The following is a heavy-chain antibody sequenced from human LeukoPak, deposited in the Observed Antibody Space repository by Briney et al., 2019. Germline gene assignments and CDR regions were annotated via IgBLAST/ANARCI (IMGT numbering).Heavy chain of an antibody. CDR2: IYYSGST. V-gene: IGHV4-30-4*08. D-gene: IGHD2-2*02. J-gene: IGHJ5*02. CDR1: GGSISSGDYY. CDR3: ARGRPPLRGYCSSTSCYNAIWFDP. Sequence: PSETLSLTCTVSGGSISSGDYYWSWIRQPPGKGLEWIGYIYYSGSTYYNPSLKSRVTISVDTSKNQFSLKLSSVTAADTAVYYCARGRPPLRGYCSSTSCYNAIWFDPWGQGTLVTVSS.